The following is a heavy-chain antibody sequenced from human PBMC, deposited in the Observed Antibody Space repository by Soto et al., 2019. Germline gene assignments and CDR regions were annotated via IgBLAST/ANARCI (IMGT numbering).Heavy chain of an antibody. CDR3: ARNYASTAGGAFDI. CDR2: IYSGGST. V-gene: IGHV3-53*01. Sequence: EVQLVESGGGLIQPGGSLRLSCAASGFTVSSNYMSWVRQAPGKGLEWVSVIYSGGSTYYADSVKGRFTISRDNSKNELYLQMNSLRAEDTAVYYCARNYASTAGGAFDIWGQGTMVTVSS. D-gene: IGHD3-22*01. J-gene: IGHJ3*02. CDR1: GFTVSSNY.